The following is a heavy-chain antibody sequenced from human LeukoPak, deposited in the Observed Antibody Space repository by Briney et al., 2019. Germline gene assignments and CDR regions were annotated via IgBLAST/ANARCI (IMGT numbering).Heavy chain of an antibody. V-gene: IGHV6-1*01. J-gene: IGHJ4*02. CDR1: GDSVSSNSAA. CDR2: KYYSSKWYN. D-gene: IGHD3-10*01. CDR3: ARGRPRLTYYYGSGSYLDY. Sequence: SGPGLVKPSQTLSLTCAISGDSVSSNSAAWNWIRQSPSRGLEWLGRKYYSSKWYNDYAVSVKSRITINPDTSKNQFSLQLNSVTPEDTAVYYCARGRPRLTYYYGSGSYLDYWGQGTLVTVSS.